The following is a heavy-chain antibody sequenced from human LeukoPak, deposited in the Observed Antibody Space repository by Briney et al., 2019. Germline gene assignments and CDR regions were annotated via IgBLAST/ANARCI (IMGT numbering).Heavy chain of an antibody. CDR2: INTNTGNP. CDR1: GYTFTSYA. V-gene: IGHV7-4-1*02. CDR3: ARTWYYDFWSGYLLDYYYYYMDV. Sequence: GASVKVSCKASGYTFTSYAMNWVRQAPGQGLEWMGWINTNTGNPTYAQGSTGRFVFSLDTSVSTAYLQISSLKAEDTAVYYCARTWYYDFWSGYLLDYYYYYMDVWGKGTTVTVSS. D-gene: IGHD3-3*01. J-gene: IGHJ6*03.